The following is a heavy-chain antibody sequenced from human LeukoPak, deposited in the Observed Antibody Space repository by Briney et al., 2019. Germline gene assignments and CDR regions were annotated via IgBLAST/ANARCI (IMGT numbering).Heavy chain of an antibody. Sequence: ASVKVSCKASGGTFSSYAISWVRQAPGQGLEWMGGIIPIFGTANYAQKFQGRVTITADESTSTAYMELSSLRSEDTAVYYCARSDDYGDYKFDYWGQGTLVTVSS. V-gene: IGHV1-69*13. CDR3: ARSDDYGDYKFDY. CDR1: GGTFSSYA. D-gene: IGHD4-17*01. J-gene: IGHJ4*02. CDR2: IIPIFGTA.